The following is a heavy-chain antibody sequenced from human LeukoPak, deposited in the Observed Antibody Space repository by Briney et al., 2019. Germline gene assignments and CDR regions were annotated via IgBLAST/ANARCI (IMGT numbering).Heavy chain of an antibody. CDR2: IYYTGNT. J-gene: IGHJ4*02. CDR1: GGSISSSGYY. CDR3: ARLVATGYFDY. Sequence: SETLSLTCTVFGGSISSSGYYWGWIRQPPGKGLDWIGYIYYTGNTYYNPSVESRVTISVDTSKNQFSLKLGSVTAAETAVYYCARLVATGYFDYWGQGTLVTVSS. D-gene: IGHD6-13*01. V-gene: IGHV4-39*01.